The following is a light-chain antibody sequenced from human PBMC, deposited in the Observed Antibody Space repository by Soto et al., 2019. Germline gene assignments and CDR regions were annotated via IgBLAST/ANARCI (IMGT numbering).Light chain of an antibody. CDR3: QPYNVYSPT. CDR2: DAS. J-gene: IGKJ1*01. V-gene: IGKV1-5*01. CDR1: QSISFW. Sequence: EIQRTQCPSTLSASVGDRFTITCLASQSISFWLAWYQQKPGKAPNLLIYDASTLQSGVPSRFSGSGSGTEFTLTISRLQPDDFATYYCQPYNVYSPTVGPGTQVEIK.